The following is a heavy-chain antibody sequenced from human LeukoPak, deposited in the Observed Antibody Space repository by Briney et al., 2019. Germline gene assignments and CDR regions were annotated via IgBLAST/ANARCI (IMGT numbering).Heavy chain of an antibody. Sequence: QPGGSLRLSCAASGFTFSSYAMSLVRQAPGKGLEWVSANWERGGSTYYADSVKGRFTISRDNSKSTLYLQMNSLRAEDTAVYYCAKDINYDYGDYVWYFDLWGRGTLVTVSS. J-gene: IGHJ2*01. D-gene: IGHD4-17*01. CDR1: GFTFSSYA. CDR2: NWERGGST. V-gene: IGHV3-23*01. CDR3: AKDINYDYGDYVWYFDL.